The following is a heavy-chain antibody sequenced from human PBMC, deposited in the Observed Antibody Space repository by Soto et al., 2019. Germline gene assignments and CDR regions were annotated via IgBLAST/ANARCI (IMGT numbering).Heavy chain of an antibody. CDR1: GFTFSSFW. V-gene: IGHV3-74*01. CDR2: ASPDGTST. D-gene: IGHD4-17*01. Sequence: SWGSLRLSCAASGFTFSSFWMHWVRQAPGKGLEWVSRASPDGTSTSYADSVKGRFTISRDNAKNTLFMQMNSLRAEDTAVYYCTRHGSGDYSLFDPWGQGTLLTVSS. CDR3: TRHGSGDYSLFDP. J-gene: IGHJ5*02.